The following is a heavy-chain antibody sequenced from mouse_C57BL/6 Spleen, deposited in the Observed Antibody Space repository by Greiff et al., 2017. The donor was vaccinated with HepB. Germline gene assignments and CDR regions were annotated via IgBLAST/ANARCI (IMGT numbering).Heavy chain of an antibody. J-gene: IGHJ1*03. V-gene: IGHV1-78*01. CDR2: IYPRDGST. CDR3: AGDYYGSSYWYFDV. D-gene: IGHD1-1*01. CDR1: GYTFTDYT. Sequence: LVESDAELVKPGASVKISCKASGYTFTDYTIHWMKQRPEQGLEWIGYIYPRDGSTKYNEKFKGKATLTADKSSSTAYMQLNSLTSEDSAVYFCAGDYYGSSYWYFDVWGTGTTVTVSS.